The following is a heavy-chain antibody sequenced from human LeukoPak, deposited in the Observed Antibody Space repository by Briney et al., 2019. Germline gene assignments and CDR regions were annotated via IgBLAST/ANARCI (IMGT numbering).Heavy chain of an antibody. D-gene: IGHD3-16*01. CDR2: INNDGSTT. Sequence: AGTLTLTCAASGFTFSSYGMHWVRQRPGKGLVWISHINNDGSTTNYPDSVKRRFTISRDNAKCTLYLRMSSLRAEETAVYYCVRVGGGDWGGGTLVTVYS. CDR3: VRVGGGD. V-gene: IGHV3-74*01. CDR1: GFTFSSYG. J-gene: IGHJ4*01.